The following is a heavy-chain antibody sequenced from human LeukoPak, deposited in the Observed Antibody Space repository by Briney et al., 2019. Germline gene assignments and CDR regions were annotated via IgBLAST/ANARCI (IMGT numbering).Heavy chain of an antibody. CDR1: GGTFSSYA. CDR2: IIPIFGTA. J-gene: IGHJ4*02. Sequence: SVKVSCKASGGTFSSYAISWVRQAPGQGLEWMGGIIPIFGTANYAQKFQGRVTMTRDTSTSTVYMELSSLRAEDTAVYYCAKDGTPKIVVVPAAHPDYWGQGTLVTVSS. V-gene: IGHV1-69*05. D-gene: IGHD2-2*01. CDR3: AKDGTPKIVVVPAAHPDY.